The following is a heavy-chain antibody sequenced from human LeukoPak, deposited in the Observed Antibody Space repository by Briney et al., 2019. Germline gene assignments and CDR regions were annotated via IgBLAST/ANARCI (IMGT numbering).Heavy chain of an antibody. Sequence: PGGSLRLSCAASRFTFSSYGMHWVRQAPGKGLEWVSYISSSGSTIYYADSVKGRFTISRDNAKNSLYLQMNSLRAEDTAVYYCARAPAYSSSWFYYYYMDVWGKGTTVTISS. D-gene: IGHD6-13*01. V-gene: IGHV3-48*03. CDR2: ISSSGSTI. J-gene: IGHJ6*03. CDR1: RFTFSSYG. CDR3: ARAPAYSSSWFYYYYMDV.